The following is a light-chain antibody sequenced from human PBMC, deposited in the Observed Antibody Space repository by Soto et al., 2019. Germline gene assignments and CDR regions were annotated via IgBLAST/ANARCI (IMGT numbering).Light chain of an antibody. V-gene: IGLV2-14*01. CDR2: DVS. CDR1: SNDVGGYNY. CDR3: SSYTSSSTYVV. Sequence: QSALTQPASVSGSPGQSITISCTGTSNDVGGYNYVSWYQQHPGKAPNLIIYDVSNRPSGVSNRFSGSKSGNTASLTISGLQAEDEADYYCSSYTSSSTYVVFGGGTKVTVL. J-gene: IGLJ2*01.